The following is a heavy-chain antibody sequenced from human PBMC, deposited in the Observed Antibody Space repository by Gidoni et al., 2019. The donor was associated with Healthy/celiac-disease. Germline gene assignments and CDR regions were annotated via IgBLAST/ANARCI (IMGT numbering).Heavy chain of an antibody. CDR1: GYSISSVSY. CDR2: IYHSGST. CDR3: ARDWSPAALEWLWGGRGYYYYGMDV. V-gene: IGHV4-38-2*02. Sequence: QVQLQESGPGLVKPSETLSLTCTVSGYSISSVSYWGWIRQPPGKGLEWIGSIYHSGSTYYNPSLKSRVTISVDTSKNQFSLKLSSVTAADTAVYYCARDWSPAALEWLWGGRGYYYYGMDVWGQGTTVTVSS. J-gene: IGHJ6*02. D-gene: IGHD3-3*01.